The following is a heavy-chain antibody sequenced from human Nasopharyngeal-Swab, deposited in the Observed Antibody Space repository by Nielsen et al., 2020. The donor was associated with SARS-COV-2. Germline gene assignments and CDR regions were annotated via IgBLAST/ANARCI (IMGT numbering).Heavy chain of an antibody. V-gene: IGHV1-24*01. D-gene: IGHD2-15*01. CDR1: GYTLTELS. CDR2: FDPEVGET. Sequence: ASVQVSCKVSGYTLTELSMHWLRQAPGKGLEWMGGFDPEVGETIYARKFQGRVTMTEDTSTDTAYMELRSLRSEDTAVYYCATRGYCSGGSCYSLYYYYGMDVWGQGTTVTVSS. CDR3: ATRGYCSGGSCYSLYYYYGMDV. J-gene: IGHJ6*02.